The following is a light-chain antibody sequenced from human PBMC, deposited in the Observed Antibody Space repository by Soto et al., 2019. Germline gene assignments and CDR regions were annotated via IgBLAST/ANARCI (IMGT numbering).Light chain of an antibody. V-gene: IGLV2-14*02. CDR3: QSYDSTLSARYV. CDR1: RGDVGAYNL. CDR2: AVT. J-gene: IGLJ1*01. Sequence: QSALTQPASVSGSPGQSITISCTGTRGDVGAYNLVSWYQQHPGKAPKLMIYAVTNRPSGIANRFSGSKSGNTASLTISGVQAEDEADYYCQSYDSTLSARYVFGTGTKLTVL.